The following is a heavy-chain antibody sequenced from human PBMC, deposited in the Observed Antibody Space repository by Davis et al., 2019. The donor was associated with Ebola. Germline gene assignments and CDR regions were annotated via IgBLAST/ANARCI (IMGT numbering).Heavy chain of an antibody. J-gene: IGHJ4*02. Sequence: PSETLSLTCAVYGGSFSGYYWSWIRQPPGKGLEWIGEINHSGSTNYNPSLKSRVTISVDTSKNQFSLKLSSVTAADTAVYQCARGGVGDTEPDLDDWGQGTMVTVSS. CDR3: ARGGVGDTEPDLDD. V-gene: IGHV4-34*01. CDR2: INHSGST. CDR1: GGSFSGYY. D-gene: IGHD1-26*01.